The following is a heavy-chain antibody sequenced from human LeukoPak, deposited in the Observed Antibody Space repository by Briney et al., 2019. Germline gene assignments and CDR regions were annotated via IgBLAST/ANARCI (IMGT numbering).Heavy chain of an antibody. CDR1: GFTFSSYA. CDR2: ISGSGGST. V-gene: IGHV3-23*01. D-gene: IGHD3-22*01. CDR3: AKVEIGSGSKIDY. Sequence: GGALRLSCAASGFTFSSYAMSWVRQAAGNGLEWVSAISGSGGSTYYADSVKGRFTISRDNSKNTLYLQMNSLRAEDTAVYYCAKVEIGSGSKIDYWGQGTLVTVSS. J-gene: IGHJ4*02.